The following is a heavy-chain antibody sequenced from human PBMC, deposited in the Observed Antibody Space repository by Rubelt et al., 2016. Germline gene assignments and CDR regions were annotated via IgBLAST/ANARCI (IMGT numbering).Heavy chain of an antibody. V-gene: IGHV3-48*04. J-gene: IGHJ4*02. CDR2: ISSSSSTI. D-gene: IGHD3-22*01. CDR1: GFTFSSYS. CDR3: ARGLNYYDSSGTNDY. Sequence: EVQLVESGGGLVQPGGSLRLSCAASGFTFSSYSMNWVRQAPGKGLEWVSYISSSSSTIYYADSVKGRFTISRDNAKNSLYLQMNSLRAEDTAVYYCARGLNYYDSSGTNDYWGQGTLVTVSS.